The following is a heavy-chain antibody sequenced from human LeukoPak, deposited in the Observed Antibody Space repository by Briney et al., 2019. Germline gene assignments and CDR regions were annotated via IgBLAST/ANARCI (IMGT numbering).Heavy chain of an antibody. D-gene: IGHD3-16*01. CDR3: AKDWGEYFDYVWGSFTSFDS. J-gene: IGHJ4*02. Sequence: GRSLRLSCAASGFTFSSYGMHWVRQAPGKGLEWVSGISGSGHRTYYADSVKGRFTISRDNSKSTLYLQMNSLRAEDTAVYYCAKDWGEYFDYVWGSFTSFDSWGQGTLVTVSS. CDR1: GFTFSSYG. V-gene: IGHV3-23*01. CDR2: ISGSGHRT.